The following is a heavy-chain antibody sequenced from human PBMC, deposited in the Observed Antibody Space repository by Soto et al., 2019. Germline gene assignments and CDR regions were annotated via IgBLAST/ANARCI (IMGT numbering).Heavy chain of an antibody. D-gene: IGHD5-12*01. Sequence: QVQLVQSGAEVKKPGSSVNVSCKASGGTFSSYTISWVRQAPGQGLEWMGRIIPILGIANYAQKFQGRVTITADKSTSTAYMELSSLRSEDTAVCYCKAEDGYNFGYWGQGTLVTVSS. CDR2: IIPILGIA. CDR1: GGTFSSYT. J-gene: IGHJ4*02. CDR3: KAEDGYNFGY. V-gene: IGHV1-69*02.